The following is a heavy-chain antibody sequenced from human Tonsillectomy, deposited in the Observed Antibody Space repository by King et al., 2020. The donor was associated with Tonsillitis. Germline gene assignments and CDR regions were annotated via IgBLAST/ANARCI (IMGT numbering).Heavy chain of an antibody. CDR2: ISGSGDNT. Sequence: VQLVESGGGLIQPGGSLRLSCAGTGFTFVNYAMSWVRQAPGRGLEWVSTISGSGDNTYYAGSVEGRFTISRDNSNNTLYLQMHSLRAEDTALYYCAKPPPKQWLVPQRFASWGQGALVVVSS. D-gene: IGHD6-19*01. J-gene: IGHJ4*02. CDR1: GFTFVNYA. CDR3: AKPPPKQWLVPQRFAS. V-gene: IGHV3-23*04.